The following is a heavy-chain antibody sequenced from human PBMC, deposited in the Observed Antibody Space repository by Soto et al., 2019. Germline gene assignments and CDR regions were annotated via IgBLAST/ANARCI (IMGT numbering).Heavy chain of an antibody. J-gene: IGHJ4*02. V-gene: IGHV3-33*01. CDR3: ARENSIAAAGTFDY. D-gene: IGHD6-13*01. CDR1: GFTFSSYG. Sequence: QVQLVESGGGVVQPGRSLRLSCAASGFTFSSYGMHWVRQAPGKGLEWVAVIWYDGSNKYYADSVKGRFTISRDNSKNTLYLQMNSLRAEDTAVYYCARENSIAAAGTFDYWGQGTLVTVSS. CDR2: IWYDGSNK.